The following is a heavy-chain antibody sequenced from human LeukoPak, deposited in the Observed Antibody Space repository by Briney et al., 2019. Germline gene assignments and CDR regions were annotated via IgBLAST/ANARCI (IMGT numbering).Heavy chain of an antibody. J-gene: IGHJ6*03. CDR2: IYTSGST. V-gene: IGHV4-4*07. CDR3: ARLVCSSTTCYGHYYMDV. D-gene: IGHD2-2*01. CDR1: GGSISSYY. Sequence: AETLSLTCTVSGGSISSYYWSWIRQPAGKGLEWIGRIYTSGSTNYNPSLKSRVTMSVGTSKNQFSLKLSSVTAADTAVYYCARLVCSSTTCYGHYYMDVWGKGTTVNGSS.